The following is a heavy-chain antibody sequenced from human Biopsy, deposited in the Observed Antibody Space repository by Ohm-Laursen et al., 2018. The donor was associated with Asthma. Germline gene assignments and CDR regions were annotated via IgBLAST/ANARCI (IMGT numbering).Heavy chain of an antibody. J-gene: IGHJ4*02. CDR3: ARNLPGYTYGPFED. CDR2: IYYSGET. V-gene: IGHV4-31*01. CDR1: GASITTSPSY. Sequence: SQTLSLTSIVSGASITTSPSYWSWLRLLPGKGLEWIGCIYYSGETFFNPSLKNPLFMSLDSSKNQFSLKMTSVTVADTAVYFCARNLPGYTYGPFEDWGQGTLVTASS. D-gene: IGHD5-18*01.